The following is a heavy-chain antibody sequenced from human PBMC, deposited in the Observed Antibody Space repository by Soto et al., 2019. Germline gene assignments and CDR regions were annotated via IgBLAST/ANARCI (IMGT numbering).Heavy chain of an antibody. CDR3: ARATGYYRTSGSDS. D-gene: IGHD3-22*01. J-gene: IGHJ4*02. Sequence: QVQLVESGGGLVKPGGSLRLSCAASGFTFSDHYMSWIRQAPGKGLEWISYISSNSNYKNHADSVRGRFTISRDNAKNSLYLEMNGLRDEDTAVYYCARATGYYRTSGSDSWGQGTLVTVSS. CDR2: ISSNSNYK. CDR1: GFTFSDHY. V-gene: IGHV3-11*06.